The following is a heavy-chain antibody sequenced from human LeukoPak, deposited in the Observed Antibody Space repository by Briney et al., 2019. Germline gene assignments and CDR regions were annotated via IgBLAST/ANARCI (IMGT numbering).Heavy chain of an antibody. CDR1: GFTFSSYA. CDR2: ISGSGGST. CDR3: ATSLAVVAATSYFDY. V-gene: IGHV3-23*01. D-gene: IGHD2-15*01. J-gene: IGHJ4*02. Sequence: GGSLRLSCAASGFTFSSYAMSWVRQAPGKGLEWVSAISGSGGSTYYADSVKGRSTISRDNSKNTLYLQMNSLRAEDTAVYYCATSLAVVAATSYFDYWGQGTLVTVSS.